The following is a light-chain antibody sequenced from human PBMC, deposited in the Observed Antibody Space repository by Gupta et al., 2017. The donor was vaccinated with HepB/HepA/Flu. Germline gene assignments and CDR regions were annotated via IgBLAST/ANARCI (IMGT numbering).Light chain of an antibody. CDR1: SSDVGAYNY. J-gene: IGLJ2*01. V-gene: IGLV2-14*03. CDR2: DVS. CDR3: SSYTTISTLVV. Sequence: QSALTQPASVSGSPGQSITIACTGTSSDVGAYNYVSWYQQHPGKSPKLIIFDVSNRPSGISNRFSGSKSGNTASLTISGLQTEDEAHYYCSSYTTISTLVVFGGGTKLTVL.